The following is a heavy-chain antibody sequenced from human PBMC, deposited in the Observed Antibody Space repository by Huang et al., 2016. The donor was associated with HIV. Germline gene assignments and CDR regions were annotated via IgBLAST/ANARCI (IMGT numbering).Heavy chain of an antibody. Sequence: QVHLEQWGAGLLESAETLSLTCAVYGGSLRDYYWSWLRQPPGKGLEWIGEINHLGSSNYNPSLSSRVSISVDGSKKQFSLKLKSVTDADTAIYYCARDATTNPRGWFDPWGQGTLVTVSS. CDR3: ARDATTNPRGWFDP. D-gene: IGHD1-1*01. CDR2: INHLGSS. V-gene: IGHV4-34*02. J-gene: IGHJ5*02. CDR1: GGSLRDYY.